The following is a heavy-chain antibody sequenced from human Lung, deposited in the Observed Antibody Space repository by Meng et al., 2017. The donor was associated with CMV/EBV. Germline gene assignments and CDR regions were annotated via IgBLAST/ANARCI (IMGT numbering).Heavy chain of an antibody. CDR3: ARGRRVPRAIIYYYPMDV. Sequence: SXTXSLXXALYGDSFRGYYWTWIRQPPGNRLEWIGEITHSGSTNFHPSLRGRVTMSLDTSNNQFSLRLSSVTAADTAIYFCARGRRVPRAIIYYYPMDVXGQGXTVTVSS. CDR2: ITHSGST. J-gene: IGHJ6*02. CDR1: GDSFRGYY. V-gene: IGHV4-34*01. D-gene: IGHD3-10*01.